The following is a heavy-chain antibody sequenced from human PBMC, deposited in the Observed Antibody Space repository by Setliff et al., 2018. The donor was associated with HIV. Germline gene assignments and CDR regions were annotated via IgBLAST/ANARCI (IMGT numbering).Heavy chain of an antibody. V-gene: IGHV4-61*09. J-gene: IGHJ3*02. Sequence: PSETLSLTCTVSGGSISGGIYYWSWIRQHAGQVLEWIGHIYTSGSTNYSPSVKNRVTISVDPSKNQFSLRLNSVTAADTAVYYCARASVGATGLYAFEIWGQGTRGTVSS. CDR1: GGSISGGIYY. CDR3: ARASVGATGLYAFEI. CDR2: IYTSGST. D-gene: IGHD1-26*01.